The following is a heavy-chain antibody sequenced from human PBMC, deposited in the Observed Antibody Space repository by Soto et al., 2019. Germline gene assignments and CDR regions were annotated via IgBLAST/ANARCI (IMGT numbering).Heavy chain of an antibody. J-gene: IGHJ4*02. D-gene: IGHD3-10*01. Sequence: GGSLRLSCAASGFTFSSYSMNWVRQAPGKGLEWVSYISSSSSTIYYADSVKGRFTISRDNAKNSLYLQMNSLRAEDTAVYYCARDRAPLLWFGESNNYYFDYWGQGTLVTVSS. V-gene: IGHV3-48*01. CDR2: ISSSSSTI. CDR1: GFTFSSYS. CDR3: ARDRAPLLWFGESNNYYFDY.